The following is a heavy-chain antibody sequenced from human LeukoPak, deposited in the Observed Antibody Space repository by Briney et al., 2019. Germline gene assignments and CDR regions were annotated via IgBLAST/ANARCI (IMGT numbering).Heavy chain of an antibody. CDR2: MNPNSGNT. D-gene: IGHD6-13*01. V-gene: IGHV1-8*03. CDR1: GYTFTSYD. Sequence: ASVKVSCKASGYTFTSYDINWVRQATGQGLEWMGWMNPNSGNTGYAQKFQGRVTITRNTSISTAYMELSSLRSEDTAVYYCAGSSSWYVDAFDIWGQGTMVTVSS. J-gene: IGHJ3*02. CDR3: AGSSSWYVDAFDI.